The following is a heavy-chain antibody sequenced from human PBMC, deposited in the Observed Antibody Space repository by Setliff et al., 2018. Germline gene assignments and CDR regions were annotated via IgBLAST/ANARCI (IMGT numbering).Heavy chain of an antibody. CDR1: GDSISSGDYF. J-gene: IGHJ3*01. CDR2: IYHSGSA. V-gene: IGHV4-30-4*08. D-gene: IGHD1-26*01. Sequence: PSETLSLTCTVSGDSISSGDYFWSWIRQPPGKGLEWISYIYHSGSAYYNPSLKSRVTMSVDTSKNQFSLHLTSVTAADTAVYYCAREVGTSTSSDAFDVWGQGMMVTVSS. CDR3: AREVGTSTSSDAFDV.